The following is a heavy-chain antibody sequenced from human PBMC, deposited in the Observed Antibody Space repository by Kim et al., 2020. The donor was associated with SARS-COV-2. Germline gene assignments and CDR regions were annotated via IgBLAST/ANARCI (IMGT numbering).Heavy chain of an antibody. J-gene: IGHJ5*02. V-gene: IGHV1-18*04. CDR3: ARAQPIAAAGSRNWFDP. Sequence: ASVKVSCKASGYTFTSYGISWVRQAPGQGLEWMGWISAYNGNTNYAQKLQGRVTMTTDTSTSTAYMELRSLRSDDTAVYYCARAQPIAAAGSRNWFDPWGQGTLVTVSS. CDR1: GYTFTSYG. D-gene: IGHD6-13*01. CDR2: ISAYNGNT.